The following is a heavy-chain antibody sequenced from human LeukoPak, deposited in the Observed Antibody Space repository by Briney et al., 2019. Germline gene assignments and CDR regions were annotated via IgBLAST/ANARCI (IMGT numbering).Heavy chain of an antibody. CDR2: IYTSGST. V-gene: IGHV4-61*02. D-gene: IGHD3-22*01. CDR3: ARGGYYYDSRGGTFDI. J-gene: IGHJ3*02. CDR1: GGSISSGSYY. Sequence: SETLSLTCTVSGGSISSGSYYWSRIRQPAGKGLEWIGRIYTSGSTNYNPSLKSRVTISVDTSKNQFSLKLSSVTAADTAVYYCARGGYYYDSRGGTFDIWGQGTMVTVSS.